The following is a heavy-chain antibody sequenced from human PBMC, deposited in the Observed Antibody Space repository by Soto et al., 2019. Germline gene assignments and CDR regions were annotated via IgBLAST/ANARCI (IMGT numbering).Heavy chain of an antibody. Sequence: SETLSLTCTVSGGSIGRYYWSWIRQPPEKGLEWIGNIYYSGSTNYNPSLKSRVAMSLDTSRNQFSLKLSSVTAADTGVYYCARVGSGISVAGDFDYWGLGTLVTVSS. D-gene: IGHD6-19*01. CDR3: ARVGSGISVAGDFDY. CDR2: IYYSGST. V-gene: IGHV4-59*12. CDR1: GGSIGRYY. J-gene: IGHJ4*02.